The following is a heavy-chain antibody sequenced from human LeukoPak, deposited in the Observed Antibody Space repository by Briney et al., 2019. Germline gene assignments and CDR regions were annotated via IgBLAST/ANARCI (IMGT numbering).Heavy chain of an antibody. CDR1: GFTFSSYA. CDR2: ISGSGGST. J-gene: IGHJ4*02. D-gene: IGHD6-13*01. CDR3: ARPKYSSSWYYFDY. Sequence: GGSLRLSCAASGFTFSSYAMSWVRQAPGKGLEWVSAISGSGGSTYYAGSVKGRFTISRDNSKNTLYLQMNSLRAEDTAVYYCARPKYSSSWYYFDYWGQGTLVTVSS. V-gene: IGHV3-23*01.